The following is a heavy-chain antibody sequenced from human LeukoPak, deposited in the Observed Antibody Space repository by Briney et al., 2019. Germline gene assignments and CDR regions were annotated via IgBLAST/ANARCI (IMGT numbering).Heavy chain of an antibody. CDR3: AKDRIPMDV. J-gene: IGHJ6*02. V-gene: IGHV3-30*18. Sequence: PGGSLRLSCAASGFTFSSYGMHWVRQAPGKGLEWVAVISYDGSNKYNADSVKGRFTISRDNSKNTLYLQMNSLRAEDTAVYYCAKDRIPMDVWGQGTTVTVSS. D-gene: IGHD5-18*01. CDR2: ISYDGSNK. CDR1: GFTFSSYG.